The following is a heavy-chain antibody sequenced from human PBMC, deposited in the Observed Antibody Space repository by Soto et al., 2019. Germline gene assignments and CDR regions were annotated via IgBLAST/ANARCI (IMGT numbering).Heavy chain of an antibody. CDR1: GYTFTSYY. Sequence: QVQLVQSGAEVKKPGALVKVSCKASGYTFTSYYMHWVRLAPGQGLEWMGIINPDGGGTSYAQQFQGRVIMTRDTSTSTVYMEMSSLRSEDTAVYYCAVGGNYLSMDVWGQGTTVTVSS. CDR2: INPDGGGT. CDR3: AVGGNYLSMDV. J-gene: IGHJ6*02. D-gene: IGHD4-4*01. V-gene: IGHV1-46*01.